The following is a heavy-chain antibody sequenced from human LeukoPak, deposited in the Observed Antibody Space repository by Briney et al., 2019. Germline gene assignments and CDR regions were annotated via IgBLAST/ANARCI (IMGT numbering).Heavy chain of an antibody. CDR2: INHSGST. Sequence: SETLSLTCAVYGGSFSGYYWSWIRQPPGKGLEWIGEINHSGSTNYNPSLKSRVTISVDTSRNQFSLKLSSVTAADTAVYYCARRNTKTSGSYYNGLDYWGQGTLVTVSS. D-gene: IGHD3-10*01. J-gene: IGHJ4*02. CDR3: ARRNTKTSGSYYNGLDY. CDR1: GGSFSGYY. V-gene: IGHV4-34*01.